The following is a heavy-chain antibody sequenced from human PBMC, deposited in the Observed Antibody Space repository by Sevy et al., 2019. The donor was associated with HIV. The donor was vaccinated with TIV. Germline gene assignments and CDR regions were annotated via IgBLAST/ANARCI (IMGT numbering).Heavy chain of an antibody. CDR1: GGSISSGGYY. D-gene: IGHD2-8*01. CDR3: ASAIGYCTNGVCSGQGYYYYGMDV. V-gene: IGHV4-31*03. CDR2: IYYSGST. J-gene: IGHJ6*02. Sequence: SETLSLTCTVSGGSISSGGYYWSWIRQHPWKGLEWIGYIYYSGSTYYNPSLKSRVTISVDTSKNQFSLKLSSVTAADTAVYYCASAIGYCTNGVCSGQGYYYYGMDVWGQGTTVTVSS.